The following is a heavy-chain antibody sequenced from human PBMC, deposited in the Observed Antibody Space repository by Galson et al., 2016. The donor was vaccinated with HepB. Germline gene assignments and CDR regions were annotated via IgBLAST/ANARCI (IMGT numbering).Heavy chain of an antibody. CDR2: FYNSGST. V-gene: IGHV4-39*01. CDR1: GGSISSSNYF. J-gene: IGHJ6*02. D-gene: IGHD2-2*01. Sequence: SETLSPTCTVSGGSISSSNYFWGWIRQPPGKGLEWIGNFYNSGSTSYNPSLQSRVTISVDTSKNRIPLKLSSVTAADTAVYHCARLYCSSTSCCGYCGMDVWGQGTTVTVSS. CDR3: ARLYCSSTSCCGYCGMDV.